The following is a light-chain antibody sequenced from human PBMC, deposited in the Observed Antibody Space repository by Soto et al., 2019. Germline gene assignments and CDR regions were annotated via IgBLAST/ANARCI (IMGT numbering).Light chain of an antibody. CDR1: QNINNW. J-gene: IGKJ1*01. V-gene: IGKV1-5*01. Sequence: SSSCYSGSQGDRVTITCRASQNINNWIAWYQQKPGKAPKFLIYDASTLESGVPSRFSGSGFGTEFSLTISSLQPDDFATYYCQQYNSYWTFGQGTKVDIK. CDR2: DAS. CDR3: QQYNSYWT.